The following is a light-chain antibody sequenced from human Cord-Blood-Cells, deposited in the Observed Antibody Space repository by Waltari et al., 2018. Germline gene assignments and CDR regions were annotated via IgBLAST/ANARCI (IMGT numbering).Light chain of an antibody. V-gene: IGKV3-11*01. Sequence: EMVLTQSPATLSLSPWERATPSCRASQSVSSYLACYQQKPGQAPRLHIYDASNRATGIPARFSGSGSGTDFTLTISSLEPEDFAVYYCQQRSNWPPFTFGGGTKVEIK. J-gene: IGKJ4*01. CDR3: QQRSNWPPFT. CDR2: DAS. CDR1: QSVSSY.